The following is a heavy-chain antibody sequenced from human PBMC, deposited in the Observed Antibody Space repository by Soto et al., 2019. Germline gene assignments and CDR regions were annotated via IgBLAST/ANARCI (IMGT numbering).Heavy chain of an antibody. D-gene: IGHD6-13*01. CDR1: GGTFSSYA. Sequence: QVQLVQSGAEVKKPGSSVKVSCKASGGTFSSYAISWVRQAPGQGLEWMGGIIPIFGTANYAQKFQGRVTITADESTSTDYMELSSLRSEDTAVYYCARVSGEAAAGTFSDVYWGQGTLVTVSS. V-gene: IGHV1-69*12. CDR3: ARVSGEAAAGTFSDVY. CDR2: IIPIFGTA. J-gene: IGHJ4*02.